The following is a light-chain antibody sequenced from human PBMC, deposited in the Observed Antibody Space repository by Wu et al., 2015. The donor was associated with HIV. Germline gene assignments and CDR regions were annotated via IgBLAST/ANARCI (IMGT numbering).Light chain of an antibody. V-gene: IGKV3-20*01. CDR1: RNVTSDY. J-gene: IGKJ1*01. CDR3: QQYGSSPWT. CDR2: GGS. Sequence: LLTQSPDTVSLSPGERATLSCRASRNVTSDYLAWYQQRPGQAPRLFISGGSTRATGIPERFTGSGSGTDFTLTITRLEPEDFALYHCQQYGSSPWTFGQGTKVEVK.